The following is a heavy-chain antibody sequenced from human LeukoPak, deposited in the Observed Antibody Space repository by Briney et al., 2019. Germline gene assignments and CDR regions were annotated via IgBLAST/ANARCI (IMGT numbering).Heavy chain of an antibody. J-gene: IGHJ4*02. V-gene: IGHV3-30*03. CDR2: ISYDGSNK. D-gene: IGHD2-2*01. Sequence: SGGSLRLSCAASGFTFSSYGMHWVRQAPGKGLEWVAVISYDGSNKYYADSVKGRFTISRDNSKNTLYLQMNSLRAEDTAVYYCASFGTPAAYFDYWGQGTLVTVSS. CDR1: GFTFSSYG. CDR3: ASFGTPAAYFDY.